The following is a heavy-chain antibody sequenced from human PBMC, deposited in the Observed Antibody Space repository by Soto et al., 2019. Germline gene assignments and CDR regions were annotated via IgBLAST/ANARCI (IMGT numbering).Heavy chain of an antibody. CDR2: MNPNSGNT. V-gene: IGHV1-8*01. Sequence: ASVKVSCKASGYTFTSYDINWVRQATGQGLEWMGWMNPNSGNTGYAQKFQGRVTMTRNTSISTAYMELSSLRSEDTAVYYCAGMGYYYYGMDVWGQGTTVTVSS. CDR3: AGMGYYYYGMDV. CDR1: GYTFTSYD. J-gene: IGHJ6*02.